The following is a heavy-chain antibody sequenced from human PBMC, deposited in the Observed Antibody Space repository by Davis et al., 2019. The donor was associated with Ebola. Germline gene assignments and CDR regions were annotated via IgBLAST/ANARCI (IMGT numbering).Heavy chain of an antibody. CDR2: INHSGST. CDR1: GASSSGYY. Sequence: SEPLSPTFPLHGASSSGYYWSWIRQPPGKGLEWIGEINHSGSTNYNPALKSRVTISVDTSKNKFSLKLRSVTAADTAVYYCARARYYYGRGRLDPWGQGTLVTVSS. V-gene: IGHV4-34*01. D-gene: IGHD3-10*02. J-gene: IGHJ5*02. CDR3: ARARYYYGRGRLDP.